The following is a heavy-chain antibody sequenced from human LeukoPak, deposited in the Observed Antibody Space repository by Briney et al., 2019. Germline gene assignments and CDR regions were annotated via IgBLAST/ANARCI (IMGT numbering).Heavy chain of an antibody. V-gene: IGHV3-23*01. Sequence: PGGSLRLSCAASGFTFSSYAMSWVRQAPGKGLEWASAISGGGGSTYYADSVKGRFTISRDNSRNTLYLQMNSLRAEDTAVYYCAKDSTSSPDWFDPWGQGTLVTVSS. D-gene: IGHD2-2*01. CDR2: ISGGGGST. CDR3: AKDSTSSPDWFDP. CDR1: GFTFSSYA. J-gene: IGHJ5*02.